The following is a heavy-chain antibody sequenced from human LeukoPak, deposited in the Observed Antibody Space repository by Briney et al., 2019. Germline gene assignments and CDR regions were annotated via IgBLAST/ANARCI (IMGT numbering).Heavy chain of an antibody. J-gene: IGHJ6*02. CDR2: IYYSGST. Sequence: SDTLSLICTVSGRSIRSYYWRWIRQPPGKGLEWIGYIYYSGSTNYNPSLKSRVTITVDTSKNQFSLKLSSVTAADTAVYYCARAYDSSGYAMDVGGQGTTVTVSS. CDR3: ARAYDSSGYAMDV. CDR1: GRSIRSYY. V-gene: IGHV4-59*07. D-gene: IGHD3-22*01.